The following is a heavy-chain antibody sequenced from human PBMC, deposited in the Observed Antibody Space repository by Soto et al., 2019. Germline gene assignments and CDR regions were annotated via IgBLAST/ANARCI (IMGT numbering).Heavy chain of an antibody. Sequence: EVQLVESGGGLVQPGRSLRLSCAASGFTFDDYAMHWVRQAPGKGLEWVSGISWNSGSIGYADSVKGRFTISRDNAKNSLYLQMNSLRAEDTVLYYCAKDIREGLLGAFDIWGQGTMVTVSS. V-gene: IGHV3-9*01. CDR3: AKDIREGLLGAFDI. CDR1: GFTFDDYA. J-gene: IGHJ3*02. CDR2: ISWNSGSI. D-gene: IGHD3-10*01.